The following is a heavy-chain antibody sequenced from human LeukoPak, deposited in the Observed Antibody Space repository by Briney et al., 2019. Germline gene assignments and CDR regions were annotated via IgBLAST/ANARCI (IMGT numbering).Heavy chain of an antibody. CDR1: GFTFSSYG. D-gene: IGHD2-21*02. CDR2: IWYDGSNK. J-gene: IGHJ4*02. V-gene: IGHV3-33*01. Sequence: QPGGSLRLSCAASGFTFSSYGMHWVRQAPGKGLEWVAVIWYDGSNKYYADSVKGRFTISRDNSKNTLYLQMNSLRAEDTAVYYCARQVYCGGDCYTFDYWGQGTLVTVSS. CDR3: ARQVYCGGDCYTFDY.